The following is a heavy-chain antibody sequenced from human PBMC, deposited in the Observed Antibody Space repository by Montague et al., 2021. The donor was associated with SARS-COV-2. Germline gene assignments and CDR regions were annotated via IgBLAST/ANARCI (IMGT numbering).Heavy chain of an antibody. V-gene: IGHV4-38-2*01. J-gene: IGHJ5*02. CDR2: IYHSGGT. CDR3: GRWYYGSEGYHH. CDR1: GYSISSGYY. D-gene: IGHD3-10*01. Sequence: SETLSLTCSVSGYSISSGYYWCLSRHPPGKGLEWIGNIYHSGGTYYSSSLKSLFTVSVDTTKNQFSLRLSSVAAAATAFYYCGRWYYGSEGYHHWGQGTLVTVSS.